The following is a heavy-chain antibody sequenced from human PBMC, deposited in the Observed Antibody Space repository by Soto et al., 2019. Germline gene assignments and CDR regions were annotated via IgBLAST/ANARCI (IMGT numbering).Heavy chain of an antibody. Sequence: QVQLVESGGGVVQPGRSLRLSCAASGFTFSSYGMHWVRQAPGKGLEWVAVISYDGSNKYYADSVKGRFTISRDNSKNSLYLQMNSLSAEDTAVYYCAKPAAGFDYWGQGTLVTVSS. V-gene: IGHV3-30*18. CDR2: ISYDGSNK. J-gene: IGHJ4*02. CDR3: AKPAAGFDY. CDR1: GFTFSSYG. D-gene: IGHD6-13*01.